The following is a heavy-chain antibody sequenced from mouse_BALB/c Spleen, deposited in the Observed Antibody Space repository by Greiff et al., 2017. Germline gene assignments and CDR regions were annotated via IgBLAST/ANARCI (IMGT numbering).Heavy chain of an antibody. CDR1: GYSITSGYY. Sequence: DVQLQESGPGLVKPSQSLSLTCSVTGYSITSGYYWNWIRQFPGNKLEWMGYISYDGSNNYNPSLKNRISITRDTSKNQFFLKLNSVTTEDTATYYCARWLRPWYAMDYWGQGTSVTVSS. CDR2: ISYDGSN. D-gene: IGHD2-2*01. CDR3: ARWLRPWYAMDY. V-gene: IGHV3-6*02. J-gene: IGHJ4*01.